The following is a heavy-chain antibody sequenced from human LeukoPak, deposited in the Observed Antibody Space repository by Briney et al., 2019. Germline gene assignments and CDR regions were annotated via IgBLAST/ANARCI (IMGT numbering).Heavy chain of an antibody. CDR1: GGSISSSSYY. Sequence: SETLSLTCTVSGGSISSSSYYWGWFRQPPGKGLEWIGSIYYSGSTYYNPSLKSRVTISVDMSKNQFSLKLSSVTAADTAVYYCARQDYDFASFDYWGQGTLVTVSS. CDR2: IYYSGST. V-gene: IGHV4-39*01. J-gene: IGHJ4*02. D-gene: IGHD3-3*01. CDR3: ARQDYDFASFDY.